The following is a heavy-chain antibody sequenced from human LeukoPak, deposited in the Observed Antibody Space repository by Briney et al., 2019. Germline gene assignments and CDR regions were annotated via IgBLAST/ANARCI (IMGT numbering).Heavy chain of an antibody. V-gene: IGHV1-8*03. CDR3: ARSAYYDFWSGYYTGWVIRYYYYYMDV. J-gene: IGHJ6*03. CDR2: MNPNSGNT. Sequence: GASVKVSCKASGYTFTSYDINWVRQATGQGLEWMGWMNPNSGNTGYAQKFQGRVTITRNTSISTAYMELSSLRSEDTAVYYCARSAYYDFWSGYYTGWVIRYYYYYMDVWGKGTTVTVSS. D-gene: IGHD3-3*01. CDR1: GYTFTSYD.